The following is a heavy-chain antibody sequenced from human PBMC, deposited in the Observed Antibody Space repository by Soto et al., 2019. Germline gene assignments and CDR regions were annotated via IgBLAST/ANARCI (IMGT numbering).Heavy chain of an antibody. V-gene: IGHV2-5*01. CDR3: PDSDGGYEIIYFDF. CDR1: GFSFTTAGVA. D-gene: IGHD5-12*01. Sequence: SGPTLVNPTQTLTLTCTFSGFSFTTAGVAVGWIRQTPGGALEWLTLIYYNDDRRFSPSLKTRLTITGDTCKNQVLLSLTNVDAGDIATYLSPDSDGGYEIIYFDFWGQGIRVTVSS. J-gene: IGHJ4*02. CDR2: IYYNDDR.